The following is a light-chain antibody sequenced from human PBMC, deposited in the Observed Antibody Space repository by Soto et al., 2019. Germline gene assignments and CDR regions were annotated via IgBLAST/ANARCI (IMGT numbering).Light chain of an antibody. V-gene: IGLV1-44*01. Sequence: QSVLTQPPSASGNPGQRVTISCSGSSSNIGSNTVNWYQQLPGTAPKLLIYSNNQRPSGVPDRFSGSKSGTSASLAISGLQSEDEADYYSAAWDDSLNGVVFGGGTKLTVL. J-gene: IGLJ2*01. CDR3: AAWDDSLNGVV. CDR1: SSNIGSNT. CDR2: SNN.